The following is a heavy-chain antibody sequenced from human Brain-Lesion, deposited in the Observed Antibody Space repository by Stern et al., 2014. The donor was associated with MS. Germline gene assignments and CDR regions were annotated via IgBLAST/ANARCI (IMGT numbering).Heavy chain of an antibody. CDR2: FDPEDGET. D-gene: IGHD1-26*01. CDR1: GYTLTALS. Sequence: VQLVQSGAEVKKPGASVKVSCKVSGYTLTALSMHWGRQAPRKGLEWMGGFDPEDGETIYAQKFQGRVTMTEDTSTDTAYMELSSLRSEDTAVYYCATLSPGAGGNYYRHFDYWGQGTLVTVSS. V-gene: IGHV1-24*01. CDR3: ATLSPGAGGNYYRHFDY. J-gene: IGHJ4*02.